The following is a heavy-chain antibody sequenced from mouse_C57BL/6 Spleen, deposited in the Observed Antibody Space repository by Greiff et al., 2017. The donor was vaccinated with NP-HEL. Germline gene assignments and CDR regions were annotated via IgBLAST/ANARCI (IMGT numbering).Heavy chain of an antibody. CDR3: ARGYGNYRYYAMDY. V-gene: IGHV5-16*01. CDR1: GFTFSDYY. CDR2: INYDGSST. Sequence: EVKLVESEGGLVQPGSSMKLSCTASGFTFSDYYMAWVRQVPEKGLEWVANINYDGSSTYYLDSLKSRFIISRDNAKNILYLQMSSLKSEDTATYYCARGYGNYRYYAMDYWGQGTSVTVSS. J-gene: IGHJ4*01. D-gene: IGHD2-1*01.